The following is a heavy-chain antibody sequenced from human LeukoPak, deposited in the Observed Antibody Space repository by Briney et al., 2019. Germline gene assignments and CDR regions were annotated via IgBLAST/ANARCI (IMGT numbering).Heavy chain of an antibody. V-gene: IGHV3-30*01. CDR1: GFTFSSYA. CDR2: ISYDGSNK. Sequence: GGSLRLSCAASGFTFSSYAMHWVRQAPGKGLEWVAVISYDGSNKYYADSVKGRFTISRDNPKNTLYLQMNSLRAEDTAVYYCAREYQQTFDYWGQGTLVTVSS. J-gene: IGHJ4*02. CDR3: AREYQQTFDY. D-gene: IGHD2-2*01.